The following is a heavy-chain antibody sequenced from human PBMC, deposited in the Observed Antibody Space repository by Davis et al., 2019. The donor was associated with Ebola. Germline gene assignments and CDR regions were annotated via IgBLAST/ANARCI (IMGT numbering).Heavy chain of an antibody. CDR3: AREKGDDLWGNWFDP. CDR2: IKQDGSEE. J-gene: IGHJ5*02. Sequence: GESLKISCAASGFTFSSYWMSWVRQAPGKGLEWVANIKQDGSEEYYVDSVKGRFTISRDNAKNSLYLQMNSLRAEDTAVYYCAREKGDDLWGNWFDPWGQGTLVTVSS. D-gene: IGHD3-3*01. V-gene: IGHV3-7*01. CDR1: GFTFSSYW.